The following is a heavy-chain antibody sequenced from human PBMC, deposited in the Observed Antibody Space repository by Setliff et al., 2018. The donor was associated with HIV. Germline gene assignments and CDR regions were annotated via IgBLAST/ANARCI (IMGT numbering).Heavy chain of an antibody. D-gene: IGHD3-9*01. Sequence: PGGSLRLSCAASGFTFSSYAMSWVRQAPGKGLEWVSAISGSGGSTYYADSVKGRFTISRDNSRNTLYLQMNSLRAEDTAVYYCAKDHGDILTGPFDYWGQGTLVTVSS. CDR1: GFTFSSYA. CDR2: ISGSGGST. CDR3: AKDHGDILTGPFDY. J-gene: IGHJ4*02. V-gene: IGHV3-23*01.